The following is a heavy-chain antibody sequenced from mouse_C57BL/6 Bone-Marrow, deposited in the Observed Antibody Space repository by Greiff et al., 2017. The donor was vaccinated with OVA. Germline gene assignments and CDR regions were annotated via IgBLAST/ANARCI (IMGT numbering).Heavy chain of an antibody. D-gene: IGHD1-1*01. CDR2: ISNGGGST. Sequence: DVQLVESGGGLVQPGGSLKLSCAASGFTFSDYYMSWVRQTPEKRLEWVAYISNGGGSTYYPDSVKGRFTLSRDNAKNTLYLQMSLLKSEDTARYYGARHDYYGSRGGTGFAYWGQGTLVTVSA. CDR3: ARHDYYGSRGGTGFAY. CDR1: GFTFSDYY. J-gene: IGHJ3*01. V-gene: IGHV5-12*01.